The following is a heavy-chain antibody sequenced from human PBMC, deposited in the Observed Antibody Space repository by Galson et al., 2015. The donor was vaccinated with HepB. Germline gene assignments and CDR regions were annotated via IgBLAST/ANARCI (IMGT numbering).Heavy chain of an antibody. D-gene: IGHD2-21*02. CDR3: ARTPLVVVTAIDY. CDR2: INHSGST. J-gene: IGHJ4*02. Sequence: SETLSLTCAVYGGSFSGYYWSWIRQPPGKGLEWIGEINHSGSTNYNPSLKSRVTISVDTSKNQFSLKLSSVTAADTAVYYCARTPLVVVTAIDYWGQGTLVTVSS. V-gene: IGHV4-34*01. CDR1: GGSFSGYY.